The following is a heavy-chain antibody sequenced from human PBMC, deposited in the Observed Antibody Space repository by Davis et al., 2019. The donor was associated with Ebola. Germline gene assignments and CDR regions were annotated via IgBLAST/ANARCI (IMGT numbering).Heavy chain of an antibody. CDR3: ATTRNGLDF. CDR1: GYTFTNYA. CDR2: INPYSGGT. D-gene: IGHD2-8*01. Sequence: ASVKVSCKASGYTFTNYAMTWVRQAPGQGLEWMGRINPYSGGTNFAQKFQGRVTMTRDTSITTAYLDLSRLRSDDTAIYFCATTRNGLDFWGQGTLVTVSS. J-gene: IGHJ4*02. V-gene: IGHV1-2*06.